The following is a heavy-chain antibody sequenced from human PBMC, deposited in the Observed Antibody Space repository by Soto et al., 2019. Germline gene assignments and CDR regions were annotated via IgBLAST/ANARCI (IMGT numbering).Heavy chain of an antibody. CDR2: VSRSGSSI. V-gene: IGHV3-11*01. J-gene: IGHJ4*02. CDR3: ARVPKVVVVAANDY. D-gene: IGHD2-15*01. Sequence: QVQLVESGGGLVKPGGSLRLSCAASGFTFSDHFMSWIRQAPGQGLEWVSYVSRSGSSIYYADSVKGRFTISRDNAKNSLYLPMNSLRAEDTAVYYCARVPKVVVVAANDYWGQGSLVTVSS. CDR1: GFTFSDHF.